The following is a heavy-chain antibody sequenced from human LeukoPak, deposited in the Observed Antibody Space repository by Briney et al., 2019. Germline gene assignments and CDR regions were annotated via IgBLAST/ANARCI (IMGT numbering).Heavy chain of an antibody. CDR2: SSSSGSTI. V-gene: IGHV3-11*01. Sequence: GGSLRLSCAASGFTLSDYYMSWIRQAPGKGLEWVSYSSSSGSTIYYADSVKGRFAVSRDNAKNSLYLQMNSLRAEDTAVYYCARRRDFIDYWGQGTLVTVSS. CDR1: GFTLSDYY. J-gene: IGHJ4*02. D-gene: IGHD3/OR15-3a*01. CDR3: ARRRDFIDY.